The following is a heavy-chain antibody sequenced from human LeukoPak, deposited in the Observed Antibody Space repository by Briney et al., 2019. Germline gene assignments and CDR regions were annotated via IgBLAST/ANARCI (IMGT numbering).Heavy chain of an antibody. CDR3: AGGIAVAGKD. J-gene: IGHJ4*01. CDR2: IYSGGST. CDR1: EFSVGSNY. V-gene: IGHV3-66*01. D-gene: IGHD6-19*01. Sequence: GGSLRLSCAASEFSVGSNYMTWVRQAPGKGLEWVSLIYSGGSTYYADSVKGRFTISRDNSKNTLYLQMNSLRAEDTAVYYCAGGIAVAGKDWGRGTLVTVSS.